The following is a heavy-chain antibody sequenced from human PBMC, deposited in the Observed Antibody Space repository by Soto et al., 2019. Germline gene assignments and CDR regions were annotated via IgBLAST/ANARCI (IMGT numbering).Heavy chain of an antibody. D-gene: IGHD2-15*01. J-gene: IGHJ4*02. CDR2: IRKKANNYMT. V-gene: IGHV3-72*01. CDR1: GFTFSDHY. Sequence: EVQLVESGGGLVQPGGSLRLSCAASGFTFSDHYVDWVRQAPGKWLEWVGRIRKKANNYMTEYAASVKGRFTISRDDSKNSLYLQLNSLKTEDTAVYYCAKNSYSCSGGYCYFDYWGQGTLVTVSS. CDR3: AKNSYSCSGGYCYFDY.